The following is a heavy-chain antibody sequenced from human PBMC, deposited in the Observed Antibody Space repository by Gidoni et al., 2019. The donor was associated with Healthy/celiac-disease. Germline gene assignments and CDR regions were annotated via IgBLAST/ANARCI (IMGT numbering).Heavy chain of an antibody. CDR3: ARFLWSGKYYYYYMDV. CDR1: GGTFRSYA. Sequence: QVQLVQSGAEVKKPGSSVKVSCKASGGTFRSYAISWVRQAPGQGLEWMGGIIPIFGTATYAQKFQGRVTITADESTSTAYMELSSLRSEDTAVYYCARFLWSGKYYYYYMDVWGKGTTVTVSS. J-gene: IGHJ6*03. CDR2: IIPIFGTA. V-gene: IGHV1-69*01. D-gene: IGHD3-10*01.